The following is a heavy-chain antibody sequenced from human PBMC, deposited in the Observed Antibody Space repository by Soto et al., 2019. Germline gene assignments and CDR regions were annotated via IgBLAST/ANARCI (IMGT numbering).Heavy chain of an antibody. D-gene: IGHD6-13*01. V-gene: IGHV1-58*02. J-gene: IGHJ4*02. CDR2: IVVGSGNT. Sequence: SVKVSCKASGFTFTSSAMHWVRQARGQRLEWIGWIVVGSGNTNYAQKFQERVTITRDMSTSTAYMELSSLRSEDTAVYYCAGERGSSSWDYWGQGTLVTVSS. CDR3: AGERGSSSWDY. CDR1: GFTFTSSA.